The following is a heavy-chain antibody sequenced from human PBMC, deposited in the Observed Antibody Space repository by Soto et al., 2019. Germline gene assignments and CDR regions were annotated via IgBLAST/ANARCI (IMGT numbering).Heavy chain of an antibody. V-gene: IGHV1-69*01. Sequence: SVKGSCNASGGSLGNSAINWGRQTPGQGLERLGGFIPVYRTLNYAQKFQGRVTITADESTGTAYMTLSSLASDDTAVNYCAKGVVWIGYFTVDSWGQGTRVTVSS. J-gene: IGHJ4*02. D-gene: IGHD3-3*01. CDR2: FIPVYRTL. CDR3: AKGVVWIGYFTVDS. CDR1: GGSLGNSA.